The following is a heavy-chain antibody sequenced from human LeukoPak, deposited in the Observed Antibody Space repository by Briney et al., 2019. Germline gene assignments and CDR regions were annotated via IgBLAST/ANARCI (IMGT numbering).Heavy chain of an antibody. Sequence: GGSLRLSCAASGFTFSGSAMHWVRQASGKGLEWVGRIRSKANSYATAYAASVKGRFTISRDDSKNTAYLQMNSLKTEDTAVYYCAKGSAAGRPYYFDYWGQGTLVTVSS. D-gene: IGHD6-25*01. CDR2: IRSKANSYAT. CDR1: GFTFSGSA. V-gene: IGHV3-73*01. CDR3: AKGSAAGRPYYFDY. J-gene: IGHJ4*02.